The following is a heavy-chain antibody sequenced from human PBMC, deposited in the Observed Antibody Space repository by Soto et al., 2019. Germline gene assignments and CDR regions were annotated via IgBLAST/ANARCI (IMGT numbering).Heavy chain of an antibody. D-gene: IGHD3-10*01. V-gene: IGHV3-48*03. Sequence: GGSLRLSCAASGFTFSRFELHWVRQAPGKGLEWISYISSSGTTAYYASSVEGRFTISRDNANNSVYLQMDSLRAEDTALYYCTRAAWFPYLSFYWGQGALVTVSS. CDR3: TRAAWFPYLSFY. J-gene: IGHJ4*02. CDR1: GFTFSRFE. CDR2: ISSSGTTA.